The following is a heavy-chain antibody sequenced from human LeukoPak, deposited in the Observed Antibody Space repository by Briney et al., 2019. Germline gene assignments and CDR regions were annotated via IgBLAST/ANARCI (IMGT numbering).Heavy chain of an antibody. J-gene: IGHJ4*02. CDR1: GSTVITND. V-gene: IGHV3-53*01. D-gene: IGHD1-14*01. CDR3: ARGVEPLAANTLAY. Sequence: PGGSLRLSCAASGSTVITNDMTWVRQAPGRGLEWVSVLYSDGNTKYADSVQGRFTISGDNSKNTLYLEMNSLSPDDTAVYYCARGVEPLAANTLAYWGQGTLVTVSS. CDR2: LYSDGNT.